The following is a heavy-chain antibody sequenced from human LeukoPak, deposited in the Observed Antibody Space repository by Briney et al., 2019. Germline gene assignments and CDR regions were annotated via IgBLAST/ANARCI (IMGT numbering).Heavy chain of an antibody. CDR2: ISSSSSYI. D-gene: IGHD3-10*01. J-gene: IGHJ6*04. V-gene: IGHV3-21*01. CDR1: GFPFSSYS. CDR3: ARGSVVRGVLNYYGMDV. Sequence: GGSLSLSCAASGFPFSSYSMNWVRQAPGKGLEWVSSISSSSSYIYYADSVKGRFTISRDNAKNSLYLQMNSLRAEDTAVYYCARGSVVRGVLNYYGMDVWGKGTTVTVSS.